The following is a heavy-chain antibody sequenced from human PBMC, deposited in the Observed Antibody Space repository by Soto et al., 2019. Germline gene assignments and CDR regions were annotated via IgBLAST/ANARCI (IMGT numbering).Heavy chain of an antibody. CDR3: AKGGRIASSSADL. D-gene: IGHD6-6*01. CDR1: KFTFSYYG. CDR2: ISYDGNSR. J-gene: IGHJ5*02. Sequence: QVQLVEFGGGVVQPGRSLKVSCAASKFTFSYYGLHWVRQAPGRGLEWVAFISYDGNSRYYADSVTGRFAISRDNSNNTLYLHMNSLRAEDTAVYYCAKGGRIASSSADLWGQGTLVIVSS. V-gene: IGHV3-30*18.